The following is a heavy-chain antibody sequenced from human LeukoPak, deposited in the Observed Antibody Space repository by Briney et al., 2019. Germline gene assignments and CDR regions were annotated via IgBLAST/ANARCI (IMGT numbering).Heavy chain of an antibody. Sequence: GSLRLSCAASGFTFSSYAMHWVRQAPGKGLEWVAVISYDGSNKYYADSVKGRFTISRDNSKNTLYLQMNSLRAEDTAVYYCARDYEGTFDIWGQGTMVTVSS. CDR1: GFTFSSYA. CDR3: ARDYEGTFDI. D-gene: IGHD5-12*01. J-gene: IGHJ3*02. V-gene: IGHV3-30*04. CDR2: ISYDGSNK.